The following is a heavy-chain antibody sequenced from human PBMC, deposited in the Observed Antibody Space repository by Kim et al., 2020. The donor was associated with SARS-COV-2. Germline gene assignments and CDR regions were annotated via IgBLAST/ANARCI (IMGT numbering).Heavy chain of an antibody. V-gene: IGHV3-49*04. Sequence: GGSLRLSCTASGFTFGDYAMSWVRQAPGKGLEWVGFIRSKAYGGTTEYAASVKGRFTISRDDSKSIAYLQMNSLKTEDTAVYYCTRVRPTVTIELYYFDYWGQGTLVTVSS. CDR1: GFTFGDYA. D-gene: IGHD4-17*01. J-gene: IGHJ4*02. CDR3: TRVRPTVTIELYYFDY. CDR2: IRSKAYGGTT.